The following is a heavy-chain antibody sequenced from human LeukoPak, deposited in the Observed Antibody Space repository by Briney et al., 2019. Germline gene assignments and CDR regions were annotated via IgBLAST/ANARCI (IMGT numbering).Heavy chain of an antibody. J-gene: IGHJ6*03. V-gene: IGHV3-7*01. D-gene: IGHD3-3*01. CDR2: MKVDGTDI. Sequence: GGSLRLSCAASGFTFTNDFMTWVRQAPGKGLEWVANMKVDGTDIHYVDSVKGRFTISSDNARNSLYLQMNSLRAEDTAVYYCARENTIFGVDYYYYMDVWGKGTTVTVSS. CDR1: GFTFTNDF. CDR3: ARENTIFGVDYYYYMDV.